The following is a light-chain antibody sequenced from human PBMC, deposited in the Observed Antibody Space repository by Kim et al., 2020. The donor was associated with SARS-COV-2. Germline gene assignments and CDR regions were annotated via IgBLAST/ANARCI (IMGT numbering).Light chain of an antibody. Sequence: AWERAPRSCRARPRVSSSYLARDQQKPRQAPRNPIYGASSRATGMPDRVSGSGSGADLTLTISRLEPEDFAVYYCQQYGSSPPYTFGQGTKLEI. J-gene: IGKJ2*01. CDR1: PRVSSSY. CDR2: GAS. CDR3: QQYGSSPPYT. V-gene: IGKV3-20*01.